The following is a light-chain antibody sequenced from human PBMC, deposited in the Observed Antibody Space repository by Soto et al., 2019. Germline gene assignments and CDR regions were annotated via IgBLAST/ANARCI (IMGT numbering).Light chain of an antibody. CDR3: QQSYSTPIT. CDR2: AAS. V-gene: IGKV1-39*01. J-gene: IGKJ5*01. CDR1: QTIISY. Sequence: DIQMTQSPSSLSASVGERVTITCRASQTIISYLNWYQQKPGKAPKLLIYAASSLQSGVPSRFSGSGSGTDFTLTISSLQPEDFATYYYQQSYSTPITFGQGTRLEI.